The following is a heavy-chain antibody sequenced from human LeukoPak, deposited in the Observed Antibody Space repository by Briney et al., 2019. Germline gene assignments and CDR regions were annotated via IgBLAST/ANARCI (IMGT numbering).Heavy chain of an antibody. CDR3: AREIAVAPSLDY. V-gene: IGHV3-30*02. J-gene: IGHJ4*02. CDR2: IRYDGSNK. CDR1: GFTFSSYG. Sequence: PGGSLRLSCAASGFTFSSYGMHWVRQAPGKGLEWVAFIRYDGSNKYYADSVKGRFTISRDNAKNSLYLQMNSLRAEDTAVYYCAREIAVAPSLDYWGQGTLVTVSS. D-gene: IGHD6-19*01.